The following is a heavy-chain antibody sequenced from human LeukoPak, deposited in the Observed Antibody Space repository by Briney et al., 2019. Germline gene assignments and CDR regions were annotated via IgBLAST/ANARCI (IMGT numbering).Heavy chain of an antibody. CDR3: ARDLSPRRIWSGYSARYYYYMDV. J-gene: IGHJ6*03. D-gene: IGHD3-3*01. CDR2: INSDGSST. CDR1: GFTFSSYW. Sequence: PGGSLRLFCAASGFTFSSYWMHWVRQAPGKGLVWVSRINSDGSSTSYADSVKGRFTISRDNAKNTPYLQMNSLRAEDTAVYYCARDLSPRRIWSGYSARYYYYMDVWGKGTTVTVSS. V-gene: IGHV3-74*01.